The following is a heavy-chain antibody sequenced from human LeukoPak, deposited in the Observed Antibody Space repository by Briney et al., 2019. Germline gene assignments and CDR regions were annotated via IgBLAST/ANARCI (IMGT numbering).Heavy chain of an antibody. D-gene: IGHD3-10*01. CDR3: ARRGPYTLAYYYGSGSSPIFDY. V-gene: IGHV4-39*07. CDR2: IYYSGST. Sequence: PSETLSLTCTVSGGSISSSSYYWGWIRQPPGKGLEWIGSIYYSGSTYYNPSLKSRVTISVDTSKNQFSLKLSSVTAADTAVYYCARRGPYTLAYYYGSGSSPIFDYWGQGTLVTVSS. J-gene: IGHJ4*02. CDR1: GGSISSSSYY.